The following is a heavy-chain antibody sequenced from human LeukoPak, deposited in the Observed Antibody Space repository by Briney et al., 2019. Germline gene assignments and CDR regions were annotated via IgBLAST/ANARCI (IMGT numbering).Heavy chain of an antibody. D-gene: IGHD4-17*01. CDR1: GGSISSSSYY. V-gene: IGHV4-39*07. Sequence: SETLSLTCTVSGGSISSSSYYWGWIRQPPGKGLEWIGSIYYSGSTYYNPSLKSRVTISVDTSKNQFSLKLSSVTAADTAVYYCARELSTADYGEYWGQGTLVTVSS. CDR2: IYYSGST. J-gene: IGHJ4*02. CDR3: ARELSTADYGEY.